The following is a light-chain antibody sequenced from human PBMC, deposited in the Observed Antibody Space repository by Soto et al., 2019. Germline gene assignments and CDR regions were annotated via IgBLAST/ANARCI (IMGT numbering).Light chain of an antibody. CDR3: QQYNSWVT. CDR1: QSVTSNY. CDR2: GAS. V-gene: IGKV3-20*01. Sequence: EIVLTQSPGTLSLSPGERATLSCRASQSVTSNYLAWYQQKPGQAPRLLFFGASIRATGIPDRFSGSGSGTEFTLTISSLQSEDFAVYYCQQYNSWVTFGGGTKVDIK. J-gene: IGKJ4*01.